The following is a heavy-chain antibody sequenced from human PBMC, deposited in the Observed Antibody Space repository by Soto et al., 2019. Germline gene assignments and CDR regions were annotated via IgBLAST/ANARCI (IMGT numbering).Heavy chain of an antibody. CDR3: AGGLAWETGVTH. J-gene: IGHJ4*02. Sequence: QVQLVQSGAEVKKPGSSVKVSCKASGGTFSSYTISWVRQAPGQGLEWMGRIIPILGIANYAQKFQGRVXIXAXKCTSRAYMEVSSLRSEDTAVYYCAGGLAWETGVTHWGQGTLVTVSS. CDR1: GGTFSSYT. V-gene: IGHV1-69*02. CDR2: IIPILGIA. D-gene: IGHD1-26*01.